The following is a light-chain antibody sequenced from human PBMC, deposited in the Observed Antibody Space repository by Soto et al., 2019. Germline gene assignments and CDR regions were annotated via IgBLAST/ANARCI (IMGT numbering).Light chain of an antibody. V-gene: IGLV3-21*04. Sequence: SYELTQPPSVSVAPGKTARITCGGNNIGSKSVHWYQQKPGQAPVLVIYYDSDRPSGIPERFSGSNSGNTATLTSSRVEAGHEADYYCQAWDSSSDHVVFGEGTKLTVL. J-gene: IGLJ2*01. CDR2: YDS. CDR1: NIGSKS. CDR3: QAWDSSSDHVV.